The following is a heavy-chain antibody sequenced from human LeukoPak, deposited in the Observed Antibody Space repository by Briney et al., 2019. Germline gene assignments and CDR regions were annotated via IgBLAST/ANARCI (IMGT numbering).Heavy chain of an antibody. D-gene: IGHD3-9*01. CDR1: GFTFSSYS. CDR2: ISSSSTI. J-gene: IGHJ4*02. CDR3: ACDILTGYQYYFDY. Sequence: QPGGSLRLSCAASGFTFSSYSMNWVRQAPGKGLEWVSYISSSSTIYYADSVKGRFTISRDNAKNSLYLQMNSLRDEDTAVYYRACDILTGYQYYFDYWGQGTLVTVSS. V-gene: IGHV3-48*02.